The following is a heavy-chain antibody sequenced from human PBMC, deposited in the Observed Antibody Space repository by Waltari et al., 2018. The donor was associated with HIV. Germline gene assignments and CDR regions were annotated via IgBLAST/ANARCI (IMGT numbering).Heavy chain of an antibody. CDR3: ARDPRSSGYYGMDV. V-gene: IGHV3-53*01. Sequence: EVQLVESGGGLIEPGGSLRLSCAASGFTLSYNYMSWVRQAPGKGLEWVSVIYSGGSTYYADSVKGRFTISRDNSKNTLSLHMNSLRAEDTAVYYCARDPRSSGYYGMDVWGQGATVTVSS. CDR2: IYSGGST. CDR1: GFTLSYNY. D-gene: IGHD1-26*01. J-gene: IGHJ6*02.